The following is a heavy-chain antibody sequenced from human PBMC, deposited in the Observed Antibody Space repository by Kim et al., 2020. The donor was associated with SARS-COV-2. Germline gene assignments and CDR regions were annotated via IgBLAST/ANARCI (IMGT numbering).Heavy chain of an antibody. J-gene: IGHJ3*01. CDR1: GFTFSSYG. Sequence: GGSLRLSCAASGFTFSSYGMHWVRQAPGKGLEWVAVISYDGSNKYYADSVKGRFTISRDNSKNTLYLQMNSLRAEDTAVYYCAKQLLAPTDAFDFWGQG. V-gene: IGHV3-30*18. CDR2: ISYDGSNK. CDR3: AKQLLAPTDAFDF. D-gene: IGHD2-2*01.